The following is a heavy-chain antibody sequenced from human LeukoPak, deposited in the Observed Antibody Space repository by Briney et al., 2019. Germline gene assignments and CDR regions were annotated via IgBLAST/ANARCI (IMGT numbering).Heavy chain of an antibody. V-gene: IGHV1-46*01. CDR3: ARESYSGSAPDAFDI. Sequence: ASVKVSCKASGYTFTSYYMHWVRQAPGQGLEWMGIINPSGGSTSYAQKFQGRVTMTRDTSISTAYMELSRLRSDDTAVFYCARESYSGSAPDAFDIWGQGTMVTVSS. CDR1: GYTFTSYY. CDR2: INPSGGST. D-gene: IGHD1-26*01. J-gene: IGHJ3*02.